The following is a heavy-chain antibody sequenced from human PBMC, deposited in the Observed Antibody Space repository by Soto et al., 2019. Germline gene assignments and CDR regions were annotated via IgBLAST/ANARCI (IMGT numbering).Heavy chain of an antibody. J-gene: IGHJ4*02. CDR1: GFTFSSYA. Sequence: QVQLVESGGGVVQPGRSLRLSCAASGFTFSSYAMHWVRQAPGKGLEWVAVISYDGSNKYYADSVKGRFTISRDNSKNTLYRQMNSLRAEDTAVYYCAREGYGDDRFAYWGQGTLVTVSS. D-gene: IGHD4-17*01. V-gene: IGHV3-30-3*01. CDR3: AREGYGDDRFAY. CDR2: ISYDGSNK.